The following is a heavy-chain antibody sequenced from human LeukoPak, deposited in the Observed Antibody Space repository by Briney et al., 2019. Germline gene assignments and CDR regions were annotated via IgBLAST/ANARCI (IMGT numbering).Heavy chain of an antibody. V-gene: IGHV4-59*01. CDR3: ARAGYYYGMDV. CDR2: IYYSGST. J-gene: IGHJ6*02. Sequence: PSETLSLTCTVSAGSIRSYHWNWIRQPPGKGLEWIGYIYYSGSTNYNPSLKSRVTISVDTSKNQFSLKLSSVTAADTAVYYCARAGYYYGMDVWGQGTTVTVSS. CDR1: AGSIRSYH. D-gene: IGHD7-27*01.